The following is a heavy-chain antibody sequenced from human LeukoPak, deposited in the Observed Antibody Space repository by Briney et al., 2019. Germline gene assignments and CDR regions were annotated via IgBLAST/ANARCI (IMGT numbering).Heavy chain of an antibody. V-gene: IGHV3-15*01. J-gene: IGHJ3*01. CDR1: GLTLGDAW. Sequence: PGGSLRLSCEASGLTLGDAWIHWVRQAPGKGLEWVGRMKSKASGGTPDYAAPVIGRFTISRDDSKNTLYLQMNSLKIEDGGVYYCTSDLGWGQGTMVAVSS. CDR3: TSDLG. CDR2: MKSKASGGTP.